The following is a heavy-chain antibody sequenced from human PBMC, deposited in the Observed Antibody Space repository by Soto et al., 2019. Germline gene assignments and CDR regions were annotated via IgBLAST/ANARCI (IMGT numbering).Heavy chain of an antibody. CDR1: GGSISSSSYY. J-gene: IGHJ5*02. Sequence: QLQLQESGPGLVKPSETLSLTCTVSGGSISSSSYYWGWIRQPPGKGLEWIGNIYYSGSTYYKPSLKTRATIYVNTPKNPFPRTLGSVAAADTAVYYCPIHELWLRPWGQGTLVTVSS. V-gene: IGHV4-39*01. D-gene: IGHD5-18*01. CDR2: IYYSGST. CDR3: PIHELWLRP.